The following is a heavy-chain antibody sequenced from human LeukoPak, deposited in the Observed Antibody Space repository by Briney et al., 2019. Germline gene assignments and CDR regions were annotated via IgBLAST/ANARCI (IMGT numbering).Heavy chain of an antibody. CDR3: AKTSCSGGSCATDY. CDR2: IRDSGTST. Sequence: PGGSLRLSCAASGFTFSSYAMNWVRQAPGKGLEWVPGIRDSGTSTYYADSVKGRFTISRDNSKNTLYLQMNSLRGEDTAIYYCAKTSCSGGSCATDYWGQGTPVTVSS. CDR1: GFTFSSYA. D-gene: IGHD2-15*01. J-gene: IGHJ4*02. V-gene: IGHV3-23*01.